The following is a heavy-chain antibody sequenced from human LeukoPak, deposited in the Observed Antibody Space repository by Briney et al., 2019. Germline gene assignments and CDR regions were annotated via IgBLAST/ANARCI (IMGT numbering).Heavy chain of an antibody. D-gene: IGHD6-19*01. CDR1: GFTFSSYA. CDR3: AREYSSGWYVRWFDP. V-gene: IGHV3-30-3*01. Sequence: GGSLRLSCAASGFTFSSYAMHWVRQAPGKGLEWVAVISYDGSNKYYADSVKGRFTISRDNSKNTLYPQMNSLRAEDTAVYYCAREYSSGWYVRWFDPWGQGTLVTVSS. CDR2: ISYDGSNK. J-gene: IGHJ5*02.